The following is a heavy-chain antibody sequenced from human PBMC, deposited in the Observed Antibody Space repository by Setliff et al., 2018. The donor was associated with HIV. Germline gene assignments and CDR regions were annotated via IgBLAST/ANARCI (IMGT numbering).Heavy chain of an antibody. CDR2: ISWSSDNI. D-gene: IGHD7-27*01. CDR3: ILLGMHGAFDI. CDR1: GFNFDDYA. J-gene: IGHJ3*02. V-gene: IGHV3-9*01. Sequence: PGGSLRLSCVGYGFNFDDYAMHWVRQAPGKGLEWVSGISWSSDNIDYADSVKGRFTISRDNARKSLYLQMDSLSTEDTAVYYCILLGMHGAFDIWGQGTMVTVSS.